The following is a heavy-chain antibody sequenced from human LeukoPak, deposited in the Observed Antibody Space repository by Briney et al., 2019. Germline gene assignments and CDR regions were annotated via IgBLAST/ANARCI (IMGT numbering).Heavy chain of an antibody. V-gene: IGHV1-69*13. CDR1: GGTFSSYA. CDR2: IIPIFGAA. J-gene: IGHJ4*02. CDR3: ARALRGYYDSSGYYCDY. D-gene: IGHD3-22*01. Sequence: ASVKVSCKASGGTFSSYAISWVRQAPGQGLEWMGGIIPIFGAANYAQKFQGRVTITADESTSTAYMELSSLRSEDTAVYYCARALRGYYDSSGYYCDYWGQGTLVTVSS.